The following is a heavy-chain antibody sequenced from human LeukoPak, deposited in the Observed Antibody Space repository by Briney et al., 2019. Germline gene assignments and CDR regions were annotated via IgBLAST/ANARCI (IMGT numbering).Heavy chain of an antibody. Sequence: PGGSLRLSCAASGFTLSSYAMTWVRQAPGRGLEWVSSVDGSGGGTYYADSVKGRFTISRDNSKDTLYLQMNGLRAEDTAVYCCAKQSAGSAAWYSLHYDFWGQGTLVTVSS. CDR3: AKQSAGSAAWYSLHYDF. CDR2: VDGSGGGT. D-gene: IGHD6-13*01. J-gene: IGHJ4*02. CDR1: GFTLSSYA. V-gene: IGHV3-23*01.